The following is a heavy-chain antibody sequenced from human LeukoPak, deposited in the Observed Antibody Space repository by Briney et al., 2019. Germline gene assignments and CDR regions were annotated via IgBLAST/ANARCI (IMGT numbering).Heavy chain of an antibody. J-gene: IGHJ1*01. CDR1: GFTLSIYA. D-gene: IGHD3-22*01. CDR3: AGDRRYDSSGYFQH. V-gene: IGHV3-23*01. CDR2: ISGSGGNT. Sequence: GGSLRLSCAASGFTLSIYAMSWVRQAPGKGLEWVSAISGSGGNTYYADSVKGRFTISRDNSKSTLDLQMNSLRAEDTAMYYCAGDRRYDSSGYFQHWGQGTLVAVSS.